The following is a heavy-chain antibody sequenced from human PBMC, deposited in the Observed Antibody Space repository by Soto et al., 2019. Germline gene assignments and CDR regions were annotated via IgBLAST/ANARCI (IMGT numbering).Heavy chain of an antibody. D-gene: IGHD7-27*01. CDR2: ISSSSSVI. CDR1: RVILSVCA. Sequence: GGSMRLSCATSRVILSVCAMNWVRKTPGKGLEWVSYISSSSSVIDYADSVKGRFTVSRDNARNSLYLQMNSLRAEDTAVYYRARDLSWGSNWYYYMDVWGKGTTVTVSS. J-gene: IGHJ6*03. CDR3: ARDLSWGSNWYYYMDV. V-gene: IGHV3-48*01.